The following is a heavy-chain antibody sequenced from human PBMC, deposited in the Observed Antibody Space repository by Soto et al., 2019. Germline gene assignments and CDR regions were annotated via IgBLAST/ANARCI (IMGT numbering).Heavy chain of an antibody. CDR3: ARAGRITMVRGVIITGWFDP. V-gene: IGHV4-59*01. CDR2: IYYSGST. J-gene: IGHJ5*02. D-gene: IGHD3-10*01. Sequence: QVQLQESGPGLVKPSETLSLTCTVSGGSISSYYWSWIRQPPGKGLEWIGYIYYSGSTNYNPSLKSRVTISVDTSKNQFSLKLSSVTAADTAVYYCARAGRITMVRGVIITGWFDPWGQGTLVTVSS. CDR1: GGSISSYY.